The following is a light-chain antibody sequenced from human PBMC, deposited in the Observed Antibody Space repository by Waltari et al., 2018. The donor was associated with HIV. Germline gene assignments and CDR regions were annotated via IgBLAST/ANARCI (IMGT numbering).Light chain of an antibody. CDR1: QSLQHGPGKTH. CDR3: MQTLQLPLT. CDR2: EVS. Sequence: VMTQTPLSLSVTTAQAASLSCKSSQSLQHGPGKTHLYWFLQKPGQPPQRLIYEVSNRFSGVPDRFRGSGSGTDFTLKISRVEADDVGLYYCMQTLQLPLTFGGGTRVEIK. J-gene: IGKJ4*01. V-gene: IGKV2D-29*01.